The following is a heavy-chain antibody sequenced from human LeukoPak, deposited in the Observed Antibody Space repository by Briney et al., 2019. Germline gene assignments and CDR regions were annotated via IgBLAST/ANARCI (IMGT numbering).Heavy chain of an antibody. CDR3: ARPVPSRLGWFDP. CDR2: IYYSGST. J-gene: IGHJ5*02. D-gene: IGHD1-1*01. Sequence: PSETLSLTCTVSGGSISSSSYYWGWIRQPPGKGLEWIGNIYYSGSTYYSPSLKSRVTISVDTSKNQFSLKLSSVTAADTAVYYCARPVPSRLGWFDPWGHGTLVTVSS. CDR1: GGSISSSSYY. V-gene: IGHV4-39*01.